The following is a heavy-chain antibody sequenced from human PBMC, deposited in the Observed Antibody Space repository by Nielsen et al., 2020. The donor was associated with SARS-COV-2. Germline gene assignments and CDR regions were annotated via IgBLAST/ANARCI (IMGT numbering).Heavy chain of an antibody. CDR1: GFTFSSYA. J-gene: IGHJ4*02. CDR3: ARDLGSRVFDY. CDR2: ISYDGSNK. D-gene: IGHD2-15*01. Sequence: GESLKISCAASGFTFSSYAMHWVRQAPGKGLEWVAVISYDGSNKYYADSVKGRFTISRDNSKNTLYLQMNSLRAEDTAVYYCARDLGSRVFDYWGQGTLFTVSS. V-gene: IGHV3-30*04.